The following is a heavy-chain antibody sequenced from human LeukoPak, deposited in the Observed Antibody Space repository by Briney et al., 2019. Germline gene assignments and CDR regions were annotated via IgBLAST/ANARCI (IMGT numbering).Heavy chain of an antibody. Sequence: GGSLRLSCATSGLTFTNAWMSWFRQAPGKGLEWVGRIKSKTDGGTSDYAAPVQGRFTISRDDSKNTLYLQMNSLKIEDTAVYYCATDPGEWEPIWGQGTMVTVSS. CDR3: ATDPGEWEPI. D-gene: IGHD1-26*01. J-gene: IGHJ3*02. CDR2: IKSKTDGGTS. CDR1: GLTFTNAW. V-gene: IGHV3-15*01.